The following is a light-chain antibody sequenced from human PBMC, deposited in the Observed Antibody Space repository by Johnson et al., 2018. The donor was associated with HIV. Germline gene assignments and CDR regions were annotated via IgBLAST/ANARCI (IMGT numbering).Light chain of an antibody. CDR3: ATWDNSLKGV. V-gene: IGLV1-51*02. Sequence: QSVLTQPPSVSAAPGQKVTISCSGSSSNIGNNYVSWYQQLPGTAPKLLIYENNKRPSGIPDRFSGSKSGTSATLDITGLQTGDAAAYYCATWDNSLKGVFGTVTKVTVL. CDR2: ENN. CDR1: SSNIGNNY. J-gene: IGLJ1*01.